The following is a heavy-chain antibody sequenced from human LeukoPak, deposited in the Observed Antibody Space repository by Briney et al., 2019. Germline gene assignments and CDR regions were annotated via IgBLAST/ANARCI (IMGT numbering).Heavy chain of an antibody. CDR2: IYPASSDT. J-gene: IGHJ5*02. Sequence: GESLKISCQGSGYHFAGYWIGWVRQIPGKGLEWMGIIYPASSDTRYSPSFQGQVTISVDNSISTAYLQWSSLKASDSAMYYCAMLECNILQCQEGKLDCWRHWFGPWGQGTLVTVSS. CDR1: GYHFAGYW. D-gene: IGHD3-3*01. CDR3: AMLECNILQCQEGKLDCWRHWFGP. V-gene: IGHV5-51*01.